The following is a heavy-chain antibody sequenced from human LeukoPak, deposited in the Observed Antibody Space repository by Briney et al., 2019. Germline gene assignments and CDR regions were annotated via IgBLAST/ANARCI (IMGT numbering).Heavy chain of an antibody. CDR3: AKRIQLWQKFDY. J-gene: IGHJ4*02. CDR2: ISGSGGST. CDR1: GFTFSSYA. D-gene: IGHD5-18*01. V-gene: IGHV3-23*01. Sequence: GGSLRLSCAASGFTFSSYAMSWVRQAPGKGLEWVSAISGSGGSTYYADSVKGRFTISRDNSKNTLYLQMNSLRAEDTAVYCCAKRIQLWQKFDYWGQGTLVTVPS.